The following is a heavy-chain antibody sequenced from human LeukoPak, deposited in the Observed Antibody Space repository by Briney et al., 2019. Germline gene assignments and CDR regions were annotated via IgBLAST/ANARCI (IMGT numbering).Heavy chain of an antibody. CDR2: INHSGST. CDR1: GGSFSGYY. V-gene: IGHV4-34*01. D-gene: IGHD3-3*01. Sequence: SEALSLTCAVYGGSFSGYYWSWIRQPPGKGLEWIGEINHSGSTNYNPSLKSRVTISVDTSKNQFSLKLSSVTAADTAVYYCARRGRGFLEWLRRGNWFDPWGQGTLVTVSS. J-gene: IGHJ5*02. CDR3: ARRGRGFLEWLRRGNWFDP.